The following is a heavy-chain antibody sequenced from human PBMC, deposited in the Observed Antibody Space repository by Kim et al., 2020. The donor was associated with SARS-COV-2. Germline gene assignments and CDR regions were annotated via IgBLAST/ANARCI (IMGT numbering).Heavy chain of an antibody. CDR2: FDPEDGET. D-gene: IGHD5-18*01. V-gene: IGHV1-24*01. Sequence: ASVKVSCKVSGYTLTELSMHWVRQAPGKGLEWMGGFDPEDGETIYAQKFQGRVTMTEDTSTDTAYMELSSLRSEDTAVYYCATVGTAMVTYYYGMDVWGQGTTVTVSS. CDR1: GYTLTELS. CDR3: ATVGTAMVTYYYGMDV. J-gene: IGHJ6*02.